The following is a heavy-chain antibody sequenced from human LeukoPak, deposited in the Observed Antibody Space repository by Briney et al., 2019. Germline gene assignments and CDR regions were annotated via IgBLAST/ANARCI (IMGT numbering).Heavy chain of an antibody. CDR1: GGSISSGNW. Sequence: PSETLSLTCAVSGGSISSGNWWSWVRQPPGKGLEWIGEIYHIGSTNYNPSLKSRVTISVDKSKNQFSLKLTSVTAADTAVYYCARDSVSGTDTAMVSDAFDIWGQGTMVTVSS. CDR2: IYHIGST. D-gene: IGHD5-18*01. CDR3: ARDSVSGTDTAMVSDAFDI. V-gene: IGHV4-4*02. J-gene: IGHJ3*02.